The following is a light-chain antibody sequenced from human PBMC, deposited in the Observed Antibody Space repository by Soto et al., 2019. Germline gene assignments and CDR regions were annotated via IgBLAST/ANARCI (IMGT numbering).Light chain of an antibody. CDR2: KVF. J-gene: IGLJ2*01. V-gene: IGLV2-8*01. Sequence: QSALTQPPSASGSPGQSVTISCTGTSSDVGGFNFVSWYQQHPGKAPKPLIYKVFKRPSGVPDRFSASKSGNTASLTVSGLQAEDEADYYCSSYARTNSVVFGGGTKLTVL. CDR3: SSYARTNSVV. CDR1: SSDVGGFNF.